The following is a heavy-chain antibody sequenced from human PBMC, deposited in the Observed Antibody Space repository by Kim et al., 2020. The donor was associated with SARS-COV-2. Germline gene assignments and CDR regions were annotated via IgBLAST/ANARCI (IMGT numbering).Heavy chain of an antibody. V-gene: IGHV4-31*03. D-gene: IGHD6-25*01. CDR3: ARDSHGIAAP. J-gene: IGHJ5*02. Sequence: SETLSLTCTVSGGSISSGGYYWSWIRQHPGKGLEWIGYIYYSGSTYYNPSLKSRVTISVDTSKNQFSLKLSSVTAADTAVYYYARDSHGIAAPWGQGTLVTVSS. CDR2: IYYSGST. CDR1: GGSISSGGYY.